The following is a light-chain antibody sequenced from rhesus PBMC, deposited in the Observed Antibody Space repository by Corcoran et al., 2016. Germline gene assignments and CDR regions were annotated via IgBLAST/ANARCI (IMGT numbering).Light chain of an antibody. Sequence: DIQMTQSPSSLSASVGDTVTINCRASQGISNYLAWYQQKPGKAPKPLIFYASTLESGVPSRFSGSGSGTAFTLTISGLQPEDFAIYYCQQHNTYPRTFGQGTTVEI. CDR2: YAS. V-gene: IGKV1S14*01. CDR1: QGISNY. CDR3: QQHNTYPRT. J-gene: IGKJ1*01.